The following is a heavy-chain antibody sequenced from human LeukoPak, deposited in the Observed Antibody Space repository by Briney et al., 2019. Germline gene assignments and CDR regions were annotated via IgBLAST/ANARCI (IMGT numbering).Heavy chain of an antibody. CDR3: ARAYSSSSDYFDY. Sequence: SETLSLTCTVSGGSISSYYWSWIRQPPGKGLEWIGYIYYSGSTNYNPSLKSRVTIPVDTSKNQFSLKLSSVTAADTAVYYCARAYSSSSDYFDYWGQGTLVTVSS. J-gene: IGHJ4*02. CDR1: GGSISSYY. V-gene: IGHV4-59*01. CDR2: IYYSGST. D-gene: IGHD6-6*01.